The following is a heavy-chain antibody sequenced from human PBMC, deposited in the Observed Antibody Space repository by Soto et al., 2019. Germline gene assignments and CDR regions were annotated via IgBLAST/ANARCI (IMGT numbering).Heavy chain of an antibody. V-gene: IGHV3-13*01. D-gene: IGHD1-1*01. Sequence: EVQLEESGGGLVQPGGSLRLSCAASGFTFSSYDMHWVRQATEKGLEWVSAIDTAGDTYYPGSVKGRFTISRENAKNSLYLQMNSLRAGDTAVYYCARDRRTGTTPYYYGMDVWGQGTTVTVS. CDR1: GFTFSSYD. CDR2: IDTAGDT. J-gene: IGHJ6*02. CDR3: ARDRRTGTTPYYYGMDV.